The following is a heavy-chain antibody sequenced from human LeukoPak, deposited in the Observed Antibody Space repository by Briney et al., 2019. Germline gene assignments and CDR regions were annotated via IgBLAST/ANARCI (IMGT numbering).Heavy chain of an antibody. V-gene: IGHV1-18*01. J-gene: IGHJ5*02. CDR1: GYTFNSYG. Sequence: ASVKVSCKTSGYTFNSYGISWVRQAPGQGLAWMGWINPYNGDTNYAQNLQGRVTMTTDTSTSTAYMELRSLRSGDTAVYYCARRGLTNEDTYCNSTGCYIASGDWFDPWGQGTLVTVSS. D-gene: IGHD2-2*02. CDR2: INPYNGDT. CDR3: ARRGLTNEDTYCNSTGCYIASGDWFDP.